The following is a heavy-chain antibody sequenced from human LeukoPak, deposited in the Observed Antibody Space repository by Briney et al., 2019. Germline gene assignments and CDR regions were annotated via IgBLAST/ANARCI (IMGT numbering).Heavy chain of an antibody. V-gene: IGHV2-5*02. J-gene: IGHJ4*02. Sequence: SGPTLVEPTETLTLTCTFSGFSLATSGVAVGWIRQPPGKALEWLALIYWDDDKRYSPSLRNRLTITEDTSKKQVVLSMTYMEPVDTGTYYCAHRLAGYSNSWLGGYFNYWGQGILVAVSS. CDR2: IYWDDDK. CDR3: AHRLAGYSNSWLGGYFNY. CDR1: GFSLATSGVA. D-gene: IGHD6-13*01.